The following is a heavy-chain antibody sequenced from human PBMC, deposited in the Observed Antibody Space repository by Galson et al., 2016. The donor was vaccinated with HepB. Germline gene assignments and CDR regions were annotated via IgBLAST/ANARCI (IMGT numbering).Heavy chain of an antibody. CDR1: GVSISSYY. CDR3: ARDRGNLGSDL. D-gene: IGHD4-23*01. V-gene: IGHV4-59*01. J-gene: IGHJ2*01. Sequence: SETLSLTCAVSGVSISSYYWSWIRQPPGKGLEWIGYVYCNGHTNYNSSLKSRVTIPVDTSSNHFSPNLTSVTAADTAVYYCARDRGNLGSDLWGRGTLVTVSS. CDR2: VYCNGHT.